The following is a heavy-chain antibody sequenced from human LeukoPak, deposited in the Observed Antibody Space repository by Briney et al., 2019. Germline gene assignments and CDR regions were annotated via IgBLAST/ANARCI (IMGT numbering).Heavy chain of an antibody. Sequence: GGSLRLSCAASGFTFDDYAMHWVRHAPGKGLEWVSGISWNSGSIGYADSVKGRFTISRDNAKNSLYLQMNSLRAEDTAVYYCAADLSGYSYGYSPAAFDIWGQGTMVTVSS. CDR2: ISWNSGSI. V-gene: IGHV3-9*01. J-gene: IGHJ3*02. CDR3: AADLSGYSYGYSPAAFDI. D-gene: IGHD5-18*01. CDR1: GFTFDDYA.